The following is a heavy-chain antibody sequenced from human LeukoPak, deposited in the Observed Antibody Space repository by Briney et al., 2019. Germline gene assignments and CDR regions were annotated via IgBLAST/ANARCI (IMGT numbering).Heavy chain of an antibody. CDR2: ISYDGSNK. V-gene: IGHV3-30*18. J-gene: IGHJ4*02. Sequence: GGSLRLSCAASGFTFSSYGMHWVRQAPGKGLEWVAVISYDGSNKYYADSVKGRFTISRDNSKNTLYLQMNSLRAEDTAVYYCAKGPYRGCCVDYWGQGTLVTVSS. CDR1: GFTFSSYG. CDR3: AKGPYRGCCVDY. D-gene: IGHD2-8*02.